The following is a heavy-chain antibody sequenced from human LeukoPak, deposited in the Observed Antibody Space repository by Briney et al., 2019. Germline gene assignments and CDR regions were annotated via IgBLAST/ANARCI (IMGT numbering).Heavy chain of an antibody. Sequence: GASVKVSCKASGYTFTSYGISWVRQAPGQGLEWMGWINPNSGGTNYAQKFQGRVTMTRDTSISTAYMELSRLRSDDTAVYYCARVSSYYDSSGYNDYWGQGTLVTVSS. V-gene: IGHV1-2*02. D-gene: IGHD3-22*01. CDR3: ARVSSYYDSSGYNDY. CDR1: GYTFTSYG. J-gene: IGHJ4*02. CDR2: INPNSGGT.